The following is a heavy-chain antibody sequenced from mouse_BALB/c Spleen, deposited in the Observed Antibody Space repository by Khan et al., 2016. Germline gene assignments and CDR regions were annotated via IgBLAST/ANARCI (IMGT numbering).Heavy chain of an antibody. Sequence: VQLQQSGTVLARPGASVKMSCKASGYSFTSYWMHWVKQRPGQGLAWIGGIYPGNSDTSYNQKFKGKAKLTAVTSASTAYMEFSSLTNEDSAVYYCTRDRDWYFDVWGAGTTVTVSS. CDR1: GYSFTSYW. CDR3: TRDRDWYFDV. V-gene: IGHV1-5*01. CDR2: IYPGNSDT. J-gene: IGHJ1*01.